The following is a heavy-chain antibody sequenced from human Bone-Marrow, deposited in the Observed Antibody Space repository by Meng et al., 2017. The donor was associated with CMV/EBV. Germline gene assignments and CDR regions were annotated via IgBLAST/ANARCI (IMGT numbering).Heavy chain of an antibody. CDR1: GFTFSSYW. CDR2: IKQDGSEK. D-gene: IGHD3-3*01. Sequence: GESLKISCAASGFTFSSYWMSWVRQAPGKGLEWVANIKQDGSEKYYVDSVKGRFTISRDNAKNSLYLQMNSLRAEDTAVYYCAKEFRFLYPAPQYYFDYWGQGTLVTVSS. CDR3: AKEFRFLYPAPQYYFDY. J-gene: IGHJ4*02. V-gene: IGHV3-7*03.